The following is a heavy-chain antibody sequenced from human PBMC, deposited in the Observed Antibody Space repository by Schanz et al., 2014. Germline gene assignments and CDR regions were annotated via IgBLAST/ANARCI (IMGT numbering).Heavy chain of an antibody. D-gene: IGHD2-15*01. CDR1: GFAFSVYG. CDR3: AKGMGYCSGGTCYDYYYYGLDV. Sequence: QVQMVESGGGVVQPGRSLRLSCAASGFAFSVYGMHWVRQAPGKGPEWVAAMSYDGSIKYYGDSVKGRFTISRDNSKNTLYLQMNSLRAEDTAVYYCAKGMGYCSGGTCYDYYYYGLDVWGQGTTVTVSS. J-gene: IGHJ6*02. V-gene: IGHV3-33*06. CDR2: MSYDGSIK.